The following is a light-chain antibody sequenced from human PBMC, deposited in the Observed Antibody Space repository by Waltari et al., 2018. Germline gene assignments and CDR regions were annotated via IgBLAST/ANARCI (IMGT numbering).Light chain of an antibody. CDR3: QQYYSLPYN. J-gene: IGKJ2*01. CDR2: DVS. Sequence: DIQMTQSPSSLSASVGDRVTITCQASQDISNYLNWWQQKPGKDPKFLIYDVSNLERGVPSRFSGSGSGTDVTLTVSSLQPEDVGIYYCQQYYSLPYNFGQGTKLEIK. CDR1: QDISNY. V-gene: IGKV1-33*01.